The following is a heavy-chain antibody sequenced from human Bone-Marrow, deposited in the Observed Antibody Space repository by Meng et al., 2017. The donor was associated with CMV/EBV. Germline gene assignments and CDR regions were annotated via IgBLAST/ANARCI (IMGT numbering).Heavy chain of an antibody. CDR2: ISAYNGNT. D-gene: IGHD4-23*01. V-gene: IGHV1-18*01. Sequence: ASVKVSCKASSYTFTSYGISWVRQAPGQGLEWMGWISAYNGNTNYAQKLQGRVTMTTDTSTSTAYMELRSLRSDDTAVYYCARCTTVVNSFDLDYWGQGTLVTVPS. J-gene: IGHJ4*02. CDR1: SYTFTSYG. CDR3: ARCTTVVNSFDLDY.